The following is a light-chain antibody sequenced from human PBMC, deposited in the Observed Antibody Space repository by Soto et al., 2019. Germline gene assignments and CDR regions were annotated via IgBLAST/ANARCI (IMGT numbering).Light chain of an antibody. CDR1: QSVSSSY. V-gene: IGKV3-20*01. CDR2: GAS. Sequence: EIVLTQSPGTLSLSPGERATLSCRASQSVSSSYLAWYQQKPGQAPRLLIYGASSRATGIPDRFSGSGSGTDFTLTIRRLEPEDFAVYYCHQYGSSPYTFGQGTKLEIK. J-gene: IGKJ2*01. CDR3: HQYGSSPYT.